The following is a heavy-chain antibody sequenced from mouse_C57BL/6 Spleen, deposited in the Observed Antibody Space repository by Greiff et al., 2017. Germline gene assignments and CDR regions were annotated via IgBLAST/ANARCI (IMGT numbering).Heavy chain of an antibody. D-gene: IGHD1-1*01. V-gene: IGHV5-6*02. CDR1: GFTFLGFG. Sequence: EVKLVESGGALVKPGGSLKLSCPASGFTFLGFGCSWFRQPPAKSLEWVATISSGGSYTYYPDSVKGRFTSSRDNAKNTLYLQMSSLKSEDTAMYYCARGGITTVVDYYAMDYWGQGTSVTVSS. CDR2: ISSGGSYT. CDR3: ARGGITTVVDYYAMDY. J-gene: IGHJ4*01.